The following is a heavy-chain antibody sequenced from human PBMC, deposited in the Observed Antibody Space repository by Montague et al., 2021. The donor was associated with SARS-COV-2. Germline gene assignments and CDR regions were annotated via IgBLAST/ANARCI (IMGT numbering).Heavy chain of an antibody. Sequence: SETLSLTCTVSGGSISSSSYFWGWIRQPPGKGLEWIGSIYYSGSTYYNPSLKSRVTISVETSKNQFSLKLSSVTAANTAVYYCARAFIAAAGTTSFDYWGQGTLVTVSS. D-gene: IGHD6-13*01. CDR2: IYYSGST. CDR3: ARAFIAAAGTTSFDY. V-gene: IGHV4-39*01. CDR1: GGSISSSSYF. J-gene: IGHJ4*02.